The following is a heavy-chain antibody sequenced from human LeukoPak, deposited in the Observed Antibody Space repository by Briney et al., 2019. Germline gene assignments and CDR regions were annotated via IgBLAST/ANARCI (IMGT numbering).Heavy chain of an antibody. Sequence: SXTLSLTCTVSXXXXXSXXYYWGXXXXPPGXXXEWIGSIYYSGSTYYNPSLKSRVTISVDTSKNQFSLKLSSVTAADTAVYYCARKPDYYYYGMDVWAKGPRSPSP. CDR3: ARKPDYYYYGMDV. V-gene: IGHV4-39*01. CDR1: XXXXXSXXYY. CDR2: IYYSGST. J-gene: IGHJ6*02.